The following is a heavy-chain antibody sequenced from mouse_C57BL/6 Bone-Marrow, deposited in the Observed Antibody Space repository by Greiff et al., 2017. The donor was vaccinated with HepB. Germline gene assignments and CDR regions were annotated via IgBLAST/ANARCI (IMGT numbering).Heavy chain of an antibody. CDR3: ARTLYGSSYLDY. V-gene: IGHV1-81*01. CDR2: IYPRSGNT. Sequence: QVQLQQSGAELARPGASVKLSCKASGYTFTSYGISWVKQRTGQGLEWIGEIYPRSGNTYYNEKFKGKATLTADKSSSTAYMELRSLTSEDSAVYFCARTLYGSSYLDYWGQGTTLTVSS. J-gene: IGHJ2*01. D-gene: IGHD1-1*01. CDR1: GYTFTSYG.